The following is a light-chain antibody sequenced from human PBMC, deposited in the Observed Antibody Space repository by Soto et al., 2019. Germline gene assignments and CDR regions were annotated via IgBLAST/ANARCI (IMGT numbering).Light chain of an antibody. J-gene: IGLJ2*01. V-gene: IGLV4-69*01. CDR3: QTWGADSVI. CDR2: LNSDGSH. Sequence: QPVLTQSPSASASLGASVNLTCTLSSGHSSYAIAWHQQQPAKGPRFLMKLNSDGSHSKGDGISERFSGSSSGAERYLTISSPQSEDEADYYCQTWGADSVIFGGGTKLTVL. CDR1: SGHSSYA.